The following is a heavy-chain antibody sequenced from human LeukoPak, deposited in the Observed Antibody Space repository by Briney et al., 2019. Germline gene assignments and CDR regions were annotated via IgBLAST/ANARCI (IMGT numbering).Heavy chain of an antibody. D-gene: IGHD1-7*01. Sequence: PSETLSLTCTVSGGSISTYYWTWIRQPPGKGLEWIGYIYYSGSTNYNPSLKSRVTISVDTSKNQFSLRLGSVTAADTAVYYCARARNDWHYPYYFDYWGQGTLVTVSS. V-gene: IGHV4-59*01. CDR2: IYYSGST. CDR3: ARARNDWHYPYYFDY. J-gene: IGHJ4*02. CDR1: GGSISTYY.